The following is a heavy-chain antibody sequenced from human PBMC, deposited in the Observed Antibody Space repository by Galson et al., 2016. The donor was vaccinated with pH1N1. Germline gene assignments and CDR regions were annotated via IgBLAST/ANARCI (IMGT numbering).Heavy chain of an antibody. CDR2: IFGSAAKT. J-gene: IGHJ4*02. D-gene: IGHD2-15*01. Sequence: SLRLSCAASGFTFSDYVMTWVRQAPGKGLEWVSAIFGSAAKTFYADSVMGRFTISRDNSKNTLYLQMSSLRVEDTAIYYCAKDHPSEGWPALDSWGQGTLVTVSS. CDR3: AKDHPSEGWPALDS. V-gene: IGHV3-23*01. CDR1: GFTFSDYV.